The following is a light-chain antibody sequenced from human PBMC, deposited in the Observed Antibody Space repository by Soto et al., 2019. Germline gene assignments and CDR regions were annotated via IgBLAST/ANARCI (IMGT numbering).Light chain of an antibody. V-gene: IGKV3-15*01. Sequence: EIVMTQSPATLSVSPGERATLSCRASQSVSSNLAWYQQKPGQAPRLLIYGASTRATGIPARFSGSGSGTQFTLTISSLQSEDFEVYYCQQYNNWPPLTFGGGTKLDIK. CDR2: GAS. J-gene: IGKJ4*01. CDR1: QSVSSN. CDR3: QQYNNWPPLT.